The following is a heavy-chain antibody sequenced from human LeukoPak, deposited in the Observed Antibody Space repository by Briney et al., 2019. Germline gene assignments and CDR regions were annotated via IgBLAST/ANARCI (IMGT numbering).Heavy chain of an antibody. J-gene: IGHJ4*02. D-gene: IGHD6-13*01. V-gene: IGHV4-59*08. CDR3: ARVTSRQQLTH. Sequence: PSETLSLTCTVSGGSISSYYWSWIRQPPGKGLEWIGYIYYSGSTNYNPSLKSRVTISVDTSKNQFSLKLSSVTAADTAVYYCARVTSRQQLTHWGQGTLVTVSS. CDR2: IYYSGST. CDR1: GGSISSYY.